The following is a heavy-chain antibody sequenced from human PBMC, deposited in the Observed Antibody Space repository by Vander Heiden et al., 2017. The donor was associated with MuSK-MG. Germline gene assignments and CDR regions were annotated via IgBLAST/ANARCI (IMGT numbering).Heavy chain of an antibody. CDR1: GFTFSSYS. D-gene: IGHD3-22*01. V-gene: IGHV3-48*01. Sequence: EVQLVESGGGLVQPGGSLRLSCAASGFTFSSYSMNWVRQAPGKGLEWVSYISSGSSTIYYADSVKGRFTISRDNAKNSLYLQMNSLRAEDTAVYYCARGCTSGYYYVFDYWGQGTLVTVSS. CDR2: ISSGSSTI. CDR3: ARGCTSGYYYVFDY. J-gene: IGHJ4*02.